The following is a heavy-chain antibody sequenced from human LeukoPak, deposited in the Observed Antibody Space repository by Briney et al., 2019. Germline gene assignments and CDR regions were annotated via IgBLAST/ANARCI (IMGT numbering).Heavy chain of an antibody. CDR2: IGGSGSRT. D-gene: IGHD6-19*01. J-gene: IGHJ4*02. V-gene: IGHV3-23*01. CDR3: AKKYGVTVYGSGLNYFDY. CDR1: GFTFSSYA. Sequence: SGGSLRLSCAASGFTFSSYAMSWVRQAPGKSLEWVSGIGGSGSRTYYADSVKGWFTIPRDNSKNTLYLQMNSLRAEDTAIYYCAKKYGVTVYGSGLNYFDYWGQGTLVTVSS.